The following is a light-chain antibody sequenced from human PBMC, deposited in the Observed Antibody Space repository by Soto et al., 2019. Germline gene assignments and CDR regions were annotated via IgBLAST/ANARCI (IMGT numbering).Light chain of an antibody. Sequence: ETVLTQSPGTLSLSPGERATLSCRASQTIRSNYLAWYRQTPGQAPRLLIYGASNRATGIADRFRGSGSGTDFTLIISRLEPEDFALYYRQQYGSSPWTFGQGTKVEIK. CDR1: QTIRSNY. J-gene: IGKJ1*01. CDR3: QQYGSSPWT. CDR2: GAS. V-gene: IGKV3-20*01.